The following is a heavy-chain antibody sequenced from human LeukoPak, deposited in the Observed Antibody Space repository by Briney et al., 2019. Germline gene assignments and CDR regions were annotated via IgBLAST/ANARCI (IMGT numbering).Heavy chain of an antibody. CDR1: GGSMSGYY. D-gene: IGHD3-10*01. V-gene: IGHV4-4*07. CDR2: IHSSGSN. J-gene: IGHJ2*01. CDR3: AREGDGETWDWYFDL. Sequence: SETLSLTCTVSGGSMSGYYWSWIRQSAGKGLEWFGRIHSSGSNIYNDSPRSRVTTSLGTSHNQFSLRLSSVTAADTALYFCAREGDGETWDWYFDLWGRGSLVTVSS.